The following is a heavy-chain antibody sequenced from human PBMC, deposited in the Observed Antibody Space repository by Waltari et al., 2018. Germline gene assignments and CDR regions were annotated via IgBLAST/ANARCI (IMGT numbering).Heavy chain of an antibody. V-gene: IGHV1-69*13. CDR3: ARARKYVEFDY. Sequence: VQLVQSGAEVKKPGATVKISCKVSGYTFTDYYMHWVQQAPGKGLEWMGGIIPIFGTANYAQKFQGRVTITADESTSTAYMELSSLRSEDTAVYYCARARKYVEFDYWGQGTLVTVSS. D-gene: IGHD2-21*01. CDR2: IIPIFGTA. J-gene: IGHJ4*02. CDR1: GYTFTDYY.